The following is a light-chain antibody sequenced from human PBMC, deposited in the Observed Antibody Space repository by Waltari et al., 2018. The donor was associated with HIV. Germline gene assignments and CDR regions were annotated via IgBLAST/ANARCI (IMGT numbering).Light chain of an antibody. V-gene: IGKV2-30*01. J-gene: IGKJ1*01. CDR3: MQGTHWPWT. CDR2: RVS. CDR1: QSLVYSDGNTY. Sequence: DVVMTQSPLSLPVTLGQPASISCTSSQSLVYSDGNTYLSWFQQSPGQSPRRLIYRVSNRDSGVPDRFSGSGSGTDFTLKISRVEAEDVGVYYCMQGTHWPWTFGQGTKVEIK.